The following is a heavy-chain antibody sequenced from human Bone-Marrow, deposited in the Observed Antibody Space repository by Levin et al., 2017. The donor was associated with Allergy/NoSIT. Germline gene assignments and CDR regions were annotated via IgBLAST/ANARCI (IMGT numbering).Heavy chain of an antibody. CDR3: AGALNNWNYPWEI. Sequence: LSLTCAASGFTFSSYAMHWVRQAPGKGLEWVSVISYDGSNKYYADSVKGRFTISRDNSKNTLYLQMNSLRAEDTAVYYCAGALNNWNYPWEIWGKGKMVT. D-gene: IGHD1-7*01. CDR2: ISYDGSNK. V-gene: IGHV3-30*04. CDR1: GFTFSSYA. J-gene: IGHJ3*02.